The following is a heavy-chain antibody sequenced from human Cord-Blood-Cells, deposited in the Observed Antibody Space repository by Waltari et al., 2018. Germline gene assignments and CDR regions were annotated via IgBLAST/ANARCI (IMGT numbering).Heavy chain of an antibody. Sequence: EVQLVESGGGLVQPGGSLRLSCAASGFTFSSYWMSWVRQAPGKGLEWVANIKQDGSDKYYVDSVKGRFTISRDNAKNSLYLQMNSLRAEDTAVYYCARDYSNYYFDYWGQGTLVTVSS. CDR3: ARDYSNYYFDY. V-gene: IGHV3-7*01. CDR2: IKQDGSDK. J-gene: IGHJ4*02. CDR1: GFTFSSYW. D-gene: IGHD4-4*01.